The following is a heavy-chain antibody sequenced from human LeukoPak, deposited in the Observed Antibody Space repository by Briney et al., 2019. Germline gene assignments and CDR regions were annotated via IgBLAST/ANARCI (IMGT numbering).Heavy chain of an antibody. CDR3: ARDPAKFWSGHDY. V-gene: IGHV3-30*03. J-gene: IGHJ4*02. CDR2: ISYDGSNK. Sequence: PGGSLRLSCTASGFTFSSYGMHWVRQAPGKGLEWVAVISYDGSNKYYADSVKGRFTISRDNSKNTLYVQMNSLRAEDTAVHYCARDPAKFWSGHDYWGQGTLVTVSS. CDR1: GFTFSSYG. D-gene: IGHD3-3*01.